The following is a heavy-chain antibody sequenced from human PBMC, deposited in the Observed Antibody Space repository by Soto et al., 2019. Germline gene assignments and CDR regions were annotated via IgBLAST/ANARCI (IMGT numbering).Heavy chain of an antibody. J-gene: IGHJ6*02. V-gene: IGHV3-23*01. D-gene: IGHD6-6*01. Sequence: GSLRLSCAAPGFRFSSYAMSWVRQAPGQGPEWLSVISASGGSAYYADSVRGRFTISRDNSKNTLYLQMKSLGAEDTAVYYCASSSALWHGMDVWGQGTAVTVSS. CDR2: ISASGGSA. CDR3: ASSSALWHGMDV. CDR1: GFRFSSYA.